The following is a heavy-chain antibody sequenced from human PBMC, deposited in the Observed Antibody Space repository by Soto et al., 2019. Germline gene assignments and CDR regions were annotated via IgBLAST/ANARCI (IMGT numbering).Heavy chain of an antibody. CDR2: IYNSGST. V-gene: IGHV4-61*01. Sequence: PSETLSLTCTVSGGSVSSGSYYWSWIRQPPGKGLKWIEYIYNSGSTNYNPSLKSRVTISVDTSKNLFFLKLSSVTAADTAVYYCAREVEGFLSLEGGGAFDIWGQGTMVTVSS. D-gene: IGHD3-3*01. J-gene: IGHJ3*02. CDR1: GGSVSSGSYY. CDR3: AREVEGFLSLEGGGAFDI.